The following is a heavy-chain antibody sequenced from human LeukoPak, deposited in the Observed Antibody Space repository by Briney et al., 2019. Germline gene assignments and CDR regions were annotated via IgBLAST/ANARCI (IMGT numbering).Heavy chain of an antibody. V-gene: IGHV3-23*01. CDR3: APFPMVRGAAFDY. CDR2: ISGSGGST. J-gene: IGHJ4*02. CDR1: GFTFSSYS. D-gene: IGHD3-10*01. Sequence: GSLRLSCAASGFTFSSYSMSWVRQAPGKGLEWVSAISGSGGSTYYADSVKGRFTISRDNSKNTLYLQMNSLRAEDTAVYYCAPFPMVRGAAFDYWGQGTLVTVSS.